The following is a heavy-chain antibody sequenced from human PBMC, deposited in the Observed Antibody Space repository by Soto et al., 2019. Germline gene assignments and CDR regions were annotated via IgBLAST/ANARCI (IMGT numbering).Heavy chain of an antibody. J-gene: IGHJ6*03. D-gene: IGHD6-6*01. Sequence: GGSLRLSCAASGFSFSSYGMHWVRQAPGKGLEWVAIIWYDGNKKYYADSVRGRFSISRDNSENTLYLQMNSLRADDTAVYYCARDRADDSTSHIPGYFYYYMDVWGTGTTVTVSS. CDR2: IWYDGNKK. CDR3: ARDRADDSTSHIPGYFYYYMDV. CDR1: GFSFSSYG. V-gene: IGHV3-33*01.